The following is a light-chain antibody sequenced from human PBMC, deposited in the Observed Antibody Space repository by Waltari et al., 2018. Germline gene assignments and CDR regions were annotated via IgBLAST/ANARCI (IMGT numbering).Light chain of an antibody. V-gene: IGLV2-14*03. Sequence: SALTPPASVSGSPGPSITISCTGTSSDVGGYNYVSWYQQHPGKAPKLMIYDVSNRPSGVSNRFSGSKSGNTASLTISGLQAEDEADYYCSSYTSSTVVFGGGTKLTVL. J-gene: IGLJ2*01. CDR2: DVS. CDR1: SSDVGGYNY. CDR3: SSYTSSTVV.